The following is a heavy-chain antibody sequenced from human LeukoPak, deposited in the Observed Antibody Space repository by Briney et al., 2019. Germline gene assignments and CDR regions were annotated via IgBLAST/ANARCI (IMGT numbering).Heavy chain of an antibody. V-gene: IGHV3-66*01. D-gene: IGHD3-22*01. CDR2: IYSGGST. CDR1: GFTFSSYA. CDR3: ARAQPPNYYDSSGYPPYFDS. J-gene: IGHJ4*02. Sequence: GGSLRLSCAASGFTFSSYAMSWVRQAQGKGLEWVSIIYSGGSTYYADSVKGRFTISRDNSKNTLYLQMNSLRAEDTAVYYCARAQPPNYYDSSGYPPYFDSWGQGTLVTVSS.